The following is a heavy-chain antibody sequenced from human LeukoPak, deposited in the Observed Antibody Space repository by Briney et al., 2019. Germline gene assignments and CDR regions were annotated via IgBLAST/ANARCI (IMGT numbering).Heavy chain of an antibody. CDR2: IYYSGST. CDR3: AGGSVDILTGYKEGWFDP. V-gene: IGHV4-59*01. J-gene: IGHJ5*01. Sequence: SETLSLTCTVSGGSISSYYRSWIRQPPGKGLEWIGYIYYSGSTNYNPSLKSRVTISVDTSKNQFSLKLSSVTAADTAVYYCAGGSVDILTGYKEGWFDPWGQGTLVTVSS. D-gene: IGHD3-9*01. CDR1: GGSISSYY.